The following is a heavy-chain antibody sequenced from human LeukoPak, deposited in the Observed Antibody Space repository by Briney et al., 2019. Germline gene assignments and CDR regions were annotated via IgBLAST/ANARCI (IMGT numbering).Heavy chain of an antibody. Sequence: PSETLSLTCSASGGSVSSRSCHWGWIRQPPGKGLEWIGSIYYSGNTYYNPSLKSRVTISVDTSKDQFSLKLTSVTAADTAVYYCARSNGDYFAYIDYWGQGTLVTVSS. CDR1: GGSVSSRSCH. J-gene: IGHJ4*02. V-gene: IGHV4-39*01. D-gene: IGHD4-17*01. CDR2: IYYSGNT. CDR3: ARSNGDYFAYIDY.